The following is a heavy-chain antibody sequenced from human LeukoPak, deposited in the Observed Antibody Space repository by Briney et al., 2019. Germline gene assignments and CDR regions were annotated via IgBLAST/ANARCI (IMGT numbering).Heavy chain of an antibody. CDR2: IHSGGTT. J-gene: IGHJ4*02. Sequence: GGSLRLPCAASGFTVSSNYMSWVRQAPGKGLEWVSVIHSGGTTYYADSVKDRFTISRDNSKNTLFLQMDSLRVEDTAVYYCARGARDYFELDYWGQGTLVTVSS. D-gene: IGHD3-22*01. V-gene: IGHV3-66*01. CDR1: GFTVSSNY. CDR3: ARGARDYFELDY.